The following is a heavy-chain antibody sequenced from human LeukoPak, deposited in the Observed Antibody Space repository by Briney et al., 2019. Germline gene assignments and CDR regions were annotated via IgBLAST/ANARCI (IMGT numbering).Heavy chain of an antibody. CDR2: ISSSGSTK. D-gene: IGHD3-16*02. CDR1: GFTFSSYE. J-gene: IGHJ4*02. Sequence: GSLRLSCAASGFTFSSYEMNWVRQAPGKGLEWASYISSSGSTKYYADSVKGRFTISRDNAKNSLYLQMISLRAEDTALYYCARVEGFIDYWGQGTLVTVSS. CDR3: ARVEGFIDY. V-gene: IGHV3-48*03.